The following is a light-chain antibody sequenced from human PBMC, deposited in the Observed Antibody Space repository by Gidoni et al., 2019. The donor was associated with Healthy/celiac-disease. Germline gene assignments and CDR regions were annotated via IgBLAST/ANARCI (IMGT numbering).Light chain of an antibody. CDR2: GAS. CDR3: QQYGSSPYT. J-gene: IGKJ2*01. Sequence: ELVLTQSPGTLSLSPGERASQSVSSSYLAWYQQKPGQAPRLLIYGASSRATGIPDRFSGSGSGTDFTLTISRLEPEDFAVYYCQQYGSSPYTFGQGTKLEIK. V-gene: IGKV3-20*01. CDR1: QSVSSSY.